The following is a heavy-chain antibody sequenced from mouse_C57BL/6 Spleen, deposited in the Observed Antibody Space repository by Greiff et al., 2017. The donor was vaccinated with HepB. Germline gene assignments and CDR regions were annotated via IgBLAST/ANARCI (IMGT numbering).Heavy chain of an antibody. V-gene: IGHV5-15*04. CDR1: GFTFSDYG. Sequence: EVMLVESGGGLVQPGGSLKLSCAASGFTFSDYGMAWVRQAPRKGPEWVAFISNLAYSIYYADTVTGRFTISRENAKNTLYLEMSSLRSEDTAMYYCARLYYDYHYAMDYWGQGTSVTVSS. J-gene: IGHJ4*01. CDR2: ISNLAYSI. D-gene: IGHD2-4*01. CDR3: ARLYYDYHYAMDY.